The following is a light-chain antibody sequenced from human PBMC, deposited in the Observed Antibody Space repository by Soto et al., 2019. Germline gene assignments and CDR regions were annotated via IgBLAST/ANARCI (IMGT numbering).Light chain of an antibody. V-gene: IGKV3-20*01. CDR1: QSFSSNY. J-gene: IGKJ1*01. CDR2: GAT. Sequence: EIVLPQSPGTLSLSPGERATLSCRASQSFSSNYLAWYQQKPGQAPRILIYGATTKATDSPDRFSGSESGTHFALTISLLESEDYAEYYCQYYSSVWKFGQRNKVEIK. CDR3: QYYSSVWK.